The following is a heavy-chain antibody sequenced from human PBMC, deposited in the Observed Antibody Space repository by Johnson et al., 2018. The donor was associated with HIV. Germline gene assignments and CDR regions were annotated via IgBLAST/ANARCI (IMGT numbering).Heavy chain of an antibody. Sequence: VQLVESGGGLVKPGGSLRLSCAASGFTVSSNYMSWARQAPGKGLEWVSVIYSGGSTYYADSVKGRFTISRDNSKNTLYLQMNSLRAGDTAVYYCARARVITFGGVIVRVGAFDIWGQGTMVTVSS. J-gene: IGHJ3*02. V-gene: IGHV3-66*01. CDR1: GFTVSSNY. CDR3: ARARVITFGGVIVRVGAFDI. D-gene: IGHD3-16*02. CDR2: IYSGGST.